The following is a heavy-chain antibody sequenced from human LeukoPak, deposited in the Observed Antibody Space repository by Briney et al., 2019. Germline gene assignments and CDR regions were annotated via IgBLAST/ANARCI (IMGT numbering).Heavy chain of an antibody. CDR1: GYTLTDYY. V-gene: IGHV1-2*06. D-gene: IGHD3-10*01. CDR2: INPSSGDA. J-gene: IGHJ4*02. CDR3: ARGSGLGHHFEY. Sequence: GASVKVSCKASGYTLTDYYMHWVRQAPGRGLEWMGRINPSSGDANYAHKFQGRVTMTRDTSIGTAYMELSRLRSDDSAIYYCARGSGLGHHFEYWGQGTLVTVSS.